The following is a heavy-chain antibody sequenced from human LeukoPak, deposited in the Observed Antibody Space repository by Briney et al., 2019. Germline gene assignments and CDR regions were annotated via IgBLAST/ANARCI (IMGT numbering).Heavy chain of an antibody. J-gene: IGHJ4*02. D-gene: IGHD3-22*01. V-gene: IGHV4-59*08. CDR2: IYYRGST. Sequence: KTSETLSLTCTVSGRSISRYYWSWIRQPPGKGREGVGYIYYRGSTNYNPSLKSRVTISVDTSKNQFSLKLGSVTAADTAVYYCARSGTDYYDSSGYYGYWGQGTLVTVSS. CDR1: GRSISRYY. CDR3: ARSGTDYYDSSGYYGY.